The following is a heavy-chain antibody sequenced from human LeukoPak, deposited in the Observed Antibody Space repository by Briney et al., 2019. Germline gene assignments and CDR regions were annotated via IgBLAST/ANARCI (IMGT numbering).Heavy chain of an antibody. Sequence: PSETLSLTCAVSGGSISSSNWWSWVRPPPGKGLEWIGEVYHSGSTNNNPSLKSRVTISIDKSKHQFSLKLTSVTAADTAVYYCAGGDYSSSFDFWGQGTMVTVSS. D-gene: IGHD6-13*01. CDR3: AGGDYSSSFDF. CDR1: GGSISSSNW. J-gene: IGHJ3*01. CDR2: VYHSGST. V-gene: IGHV4-4*02.